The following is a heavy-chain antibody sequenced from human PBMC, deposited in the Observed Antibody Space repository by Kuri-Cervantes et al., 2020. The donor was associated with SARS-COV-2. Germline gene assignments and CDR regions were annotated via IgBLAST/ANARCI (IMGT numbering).Heavy chain of an antibody. CDR3: ARTTYGDYYWYGMDV. J-gene: IGHJ6*01. CDR1: GFIFSDYA. Sequence: GESLKISCAASGFIFSDYAMNWVRQAPGKGLEWVSYISSSGNTIYYADSVKGRFTISRDNAKNSLYLQMNSLRAEDTAVYYCARTTYGDYYWYGMDVWGQGTTVTVSS. CDR2: ISSSGNTI. D-gene: IGHD4-17*01. V-gene: IGHV3-48*01.